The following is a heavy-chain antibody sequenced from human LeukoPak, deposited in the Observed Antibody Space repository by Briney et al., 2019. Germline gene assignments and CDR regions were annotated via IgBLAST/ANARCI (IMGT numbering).Heavy chain of an antibody. CDR3: AREVGGGASGQ. V-gene: IGHV3-74*01. J-gene: IGHJ4*02. CDR1: GFTFSSYW. CDR2: INEDASIT. Sequence: GGSLRLSCAASGFTFSSYWMHWVRQAPGKGLVWVSRINEDASITNHADSVKGRFTISRDNAKNTLYLQMDSLRVEDTAVYYCAREVGGGASGQWGQGTLVTVSS. D-gene: IGHD3-16*01.